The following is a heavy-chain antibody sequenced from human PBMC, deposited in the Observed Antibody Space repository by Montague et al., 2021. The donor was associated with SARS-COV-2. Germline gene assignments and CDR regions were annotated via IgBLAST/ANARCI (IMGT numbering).Heavy chain of an antibody. D-gene: IGHD2/OR15-2a*01. J-gene: IGHJ4*02. CDR3: ARNMAY. Sequence: SETLSLTCTVSSGSLSNYYWSWIRQSPDKGLEWIGYMYETGNMIYNPSLRSRVSISADTSKSQFSLRPTSVTAADPARYYCARNMAYWGQGVLVTV. CDR1: SGSLSNYY. V-gene: IGHV4-4*09. CDR2: MYETGNM.